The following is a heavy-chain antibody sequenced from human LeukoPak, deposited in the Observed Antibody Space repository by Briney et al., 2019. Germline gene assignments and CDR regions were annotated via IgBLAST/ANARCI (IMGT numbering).Heavy chain of an antibody. V-gene: IGHV3-15*01. Sequence: PGGSLRLSCAASGFTFSDAWMNWVRLAPGKGLEWVGRIKSRNRGETVDYAAPVKGRFTISRDDSKTTVYLQMNSLKTEDTAIYYCTTDGSTTLSNTFGYWGQGTLVTVSS. J-gene: IGHJ4*02. CDR1: GFTFSDAW. D-gene: IGHD1-26*01. CDR2: IKSRNRGETV. CDR3: TTDGSTTLSNTFGY.